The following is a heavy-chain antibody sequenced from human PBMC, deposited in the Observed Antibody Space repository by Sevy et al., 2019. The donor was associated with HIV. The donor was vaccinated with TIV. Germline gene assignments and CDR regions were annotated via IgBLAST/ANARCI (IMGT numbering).Heavy chain of an antibody. CDR3: AKDRVSGTYYTGDFDY. Sequence: GVSLRLSCRASVFTFSPYAMTGVRQARGKGLEWVSVISYSGGSTYYADSVRGQFTISRDNSKNTLYLQMNSLRVEDTAVYYCAKDRVSGTYYTGDFDYWGQGTLVTVSS. D-gene: IGHD3-10*01. CDR1: VFTFSPYA. J-gene: IGHJ4*02. CDR2: ISYSGGST. V-gene: IGHV3-23*01.